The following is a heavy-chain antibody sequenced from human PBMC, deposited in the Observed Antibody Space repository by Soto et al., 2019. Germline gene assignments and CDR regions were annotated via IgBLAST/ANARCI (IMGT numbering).Heavy chain of an antibody. J-gene: IGHJ5*02. CDR1: GFTFRSFT. CDR2: IGSNSAYI. CDR3: TRDASRDSSARGWFDP. V-gene: IGHV3-21*01. Sequence: GGSLRLSCAASGFTFRSFTMNWVRQAPGKGLEWVSTIGSNSAYIYYTDALRGRFTISRDNAKNSLHLQMNSLRAEDTAVYYCTRDASRDSSARGWFDPWGPGTLVTVSS. D-gene: IGHD6-13*01.